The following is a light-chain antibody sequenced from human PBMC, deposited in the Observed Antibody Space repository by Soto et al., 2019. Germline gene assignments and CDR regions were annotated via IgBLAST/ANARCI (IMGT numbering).Light chain of an antibody. CDR3: QQYGSSPLT. J-gene: IGKJ4*01. CDR1: QSVSSSF. V-gene: IGKV3-20*01. CDR2: GAS. Sequence: EIVLTQSPGTLSLSPGERATLSCRASQSVSSSFLAWYQQKPGQAPMLLIYGASSRATGIPDRFSGSGSGTDFTLTISRLEPEDVVVYYCQQYGSSPLTCGGGTKVEIK.